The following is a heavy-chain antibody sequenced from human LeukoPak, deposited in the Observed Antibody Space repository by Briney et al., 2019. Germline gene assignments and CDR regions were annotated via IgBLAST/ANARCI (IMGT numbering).Heavy chain of an antibody. D-gene: IGHD1-26*01. CDR2: IKQDESEG. V-gene: IGHV3-7*01. Sequence: GGSLRLSCAASGFTFSNYWMSWVRQAPGKGLEWVANIKQDESEGYYVDSVKGRFTISRDNAKNSLYLRMNSLRAEDTAVYYCARDKIVGATFLDYWGQGTLVTVSS. J-gene: IGHJ4*02. CDR3: ARDKIVGATFLDY. CDR1: GFTFSNYW.